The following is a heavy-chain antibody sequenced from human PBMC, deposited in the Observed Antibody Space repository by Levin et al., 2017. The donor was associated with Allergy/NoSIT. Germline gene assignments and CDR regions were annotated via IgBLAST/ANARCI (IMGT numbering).Heavy chain of an antibody. Sequence: ASVKVSCKASGYTFTSYGISWVRQAPGQGLEWMGWISAYNGNTNYAQKLQGRVTMTTDTSTSTAYMELRSLRSDDTAVYYCARDLLSTTVTMNLAGWFDPWGQGTLVTVSS. V-gene: IGHV1-18*01. D-gene: IGHD4-17*01. CDR1: GYTFTSYG. J-gene: IGHJ5*02. CDR2: ISAYNGNT. CDR3: ARDLLSTTVTMNLAGWFDP.